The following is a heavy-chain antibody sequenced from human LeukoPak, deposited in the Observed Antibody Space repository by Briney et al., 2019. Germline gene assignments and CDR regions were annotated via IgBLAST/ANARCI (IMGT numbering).Heavy chain of an antibody. J-gene: IGHJ5*02. CDR3: AKDVVVVPAYNWFDP. D-gene: IGHD2-2*01. CDR1: GFTFSDYY. Sequence: GGSLRLSCAASGFTFSDYYMSWVRQAPGKGLEWVSAISGSGGSAYYADSVKGRFTISRDNSKNTLYLQMNSLRAEDTAVYYCAKDVVVVPAYNWFDPWGQGTLVTVSS. V-gene: IGHV3-23*01. CDR2: ISGSGGSA.